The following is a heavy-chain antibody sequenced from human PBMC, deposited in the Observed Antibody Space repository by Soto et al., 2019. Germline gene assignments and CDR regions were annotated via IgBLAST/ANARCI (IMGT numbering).Heavy chain of an antibody. CDR3: AREYYDYIWGSYRYPGYFDY. V-gene: IGHV3-33*01. CDR2: IWYDGSNK. J-gene: IGHJ4*02. Sequence: GGSLRLSCASSGLTFSSYGMHLVRQAPGKGLEWVAVIWYDGSNKYYADSVKGRFTISRDNSKNTLYLQMNSLRAEDTAVYYCAREYYDYIWGSYRYPGYFDYWGQGTLVTVSS. D-gene: IGHD3-16*02. CDR1: GLTFSSYG.